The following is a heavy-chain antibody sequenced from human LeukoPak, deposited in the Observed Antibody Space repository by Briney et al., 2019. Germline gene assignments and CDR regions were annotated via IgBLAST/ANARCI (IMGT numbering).Heavy chain of an antibody. CDR2: IYSGGST. CDR3: ASYSGWSHRIRY. CDR1: GVTFSSYA. J-gene: IGHJ4*02. V-gene: IGHV3-66*01. Sequence: GGSLRLSCAASGVTFSSYAMSWVRQAPGKGLEWVSVIYSGGSTYYADSVKGRFTISRDNSKNTLYLQMNSLRAEDTAVYYCASYSGWSHRIRYWGQGTLVTVSS. D-gene: IGHD6-19*01.